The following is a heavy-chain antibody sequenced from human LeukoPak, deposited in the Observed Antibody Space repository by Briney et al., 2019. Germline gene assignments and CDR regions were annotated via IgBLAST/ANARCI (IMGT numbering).Heavy chain of an antibody. Sequence: GGSLRLSCAASGFTFSSYSMNWVRQAPGKGLEWVSYISSSSSTIYYADSVKGRFTISRDNAKNSLYLQMNSLRAEDTAVYYCARDGVGAYGPLDYWGQGTLVTVSS. J-gene: IGHJ4*02. D-gene: IGHD1-26*01. CDR2: ISSSSSTI. V-gene: IGHV3-48*01. CDR1: GFTFSSYS. CDR3: ARDGVGAYGPLDY.